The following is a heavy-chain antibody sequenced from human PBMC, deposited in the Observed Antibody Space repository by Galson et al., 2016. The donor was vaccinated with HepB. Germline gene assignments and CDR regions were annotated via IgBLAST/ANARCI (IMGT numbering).Heavy chain of an antibody. CDR1: GFIFSDYA. D-gene: IGHD6-13*01. V-gene: IGHV3-30*04. CDR3: ARGPSGSTWYPRRFDP. J-gene: IGHJ5*02. Sequence: SLRLSCAASGFIFSDYAMHWVRQAPGKGLEWVALISHEGTNEYYADSVRGRFTIPRDNSKNTLYLQLNSLSVEDAALYYSARGPSGSTWYPRRFDPWGQGTQVVVSS. CDR2: ISHEGTNE.